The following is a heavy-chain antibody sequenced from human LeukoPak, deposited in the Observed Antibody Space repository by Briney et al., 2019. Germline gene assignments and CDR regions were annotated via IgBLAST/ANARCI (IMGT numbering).Heavy chain of an antibody. CDR3: AKDNRIIVGIYYYYYMDV. Sequence: GGSLRLSCAASGFTFSSYDMHWVRQAPGKGLEWVAFIRYDGSNKYYADSVKGRFTISRDNSKNTLYLQMNSLRAEDTAVYYCAKDNRIIVGIYYYYYMDVWGKGTTVTISS. D-gene: IGHD1-26*01. CDR1: GFTFSSYD. V-gene: IGHV3-30*02. CDR2: IRYDGSNK. J-gene: IGHJ6*03.